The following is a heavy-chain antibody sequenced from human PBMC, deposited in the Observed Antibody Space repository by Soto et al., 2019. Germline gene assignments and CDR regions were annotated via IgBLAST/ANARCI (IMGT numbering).Heavy chain of an antibody. V-gene: IGHV1-18*01. D-gene: IGHD3-10*01. CDR2: IDSYNGNT. J-gene: IGHJ4*02. CDR1: GYTFNRYG. CDR3: AREGYDGSGSADY. Sequence: QVQLVQSGAEVKKPGASVKVSCKASGYTFNRYGISWVRQAPGQGLEWMGWIDSYNGNTNYAQKFQGRVTMTTDTSAITAYMELRSLGSDDTAVYYCAREGYDGSGSADYWGQGTLVTVSS.